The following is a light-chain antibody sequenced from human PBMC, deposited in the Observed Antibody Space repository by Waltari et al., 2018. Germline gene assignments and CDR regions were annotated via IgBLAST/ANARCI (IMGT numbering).Light chain of an antibody. CDR3: QQYNDWPPVT. CDR2: GVS. V-gene: IGKV3-15*01. CDR1: QSVSSN. J-gene: IGKJ4*01. Sequence: TVMTQSPVALSVSPGERVTLSCRASQSVSSNLAWYHQKPGQAPRLLIYGVSTRATGIPARFSGSGSGTEFTLTISSLQSEDFAVYYCQQYNDWPPVTFGGGTKVEIK.